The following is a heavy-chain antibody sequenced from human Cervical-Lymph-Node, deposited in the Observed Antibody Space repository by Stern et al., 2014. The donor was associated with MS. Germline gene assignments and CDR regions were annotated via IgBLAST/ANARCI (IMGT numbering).Heavy chain of an antibody. CDR3: GRQVRE. CDR2: IYHSGSA. Sequence: VQLQESGPGLVKPTATLSLTCNVSGASVNSDAYYWTWIRQPPGKGLEWLGYIYHSGSANYNPSLKSRLTMSVDTSNNQFSLRLTSVSAADTAVYYCGRQVREWGRGTLVTVSS. V-gene: IGHV4-61*08. CDR1: GASVNSDAYY. J-gene: IGHJ4*02.